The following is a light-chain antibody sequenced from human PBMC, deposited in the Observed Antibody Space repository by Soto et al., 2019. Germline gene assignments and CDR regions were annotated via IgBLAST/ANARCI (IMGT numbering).Light chain of an antibody. CDR2: DAS. CDR1: QSISSW. Sequence: DIQMTQSPSTLSASVGDRVTITCRASQSISSWLAWYQQKPGEAPKLLIYDASSFESGVPSRFSGSGSGTEFTLTISSLQPDDFATYYCQQYNSYSYTFGQGTKLEIK. J-gene: IGKJ2*01. CDR3: QQYNSYSYT. V-gene: IGKV1-5*01.